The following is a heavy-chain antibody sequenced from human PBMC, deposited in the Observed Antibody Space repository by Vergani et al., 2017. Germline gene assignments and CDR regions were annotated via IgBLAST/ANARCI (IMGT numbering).Heavy chain of an antibody. V-gene: IGHV3-21*01. J-gene: IGHJ4*02. CDR3: ARGYKYDNSGYYYYLPDY. Sequence: EVQLVESGGGLVKPGGSLRLSCAASGFTFSGYSMNWVRQAPGKGLEWVSSISSRSTYTYYADSMKGRFTISRDNAKNSLYLQMNSLRAEDTAVYYCARGYKYDNSGYYYYLPDYWGQGTLVTVSS. D-gene: IGHD3-22*01. CDR1: GFTFSGYS. CDR2: ISSRSTYT.